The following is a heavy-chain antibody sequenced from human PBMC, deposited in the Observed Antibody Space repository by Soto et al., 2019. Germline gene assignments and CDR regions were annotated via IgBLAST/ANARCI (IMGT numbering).Heavy chain of an antibody. V-gene: IGHV3-7*05. D-gene: IGHD5-18*01. Sequence: GGSLRLSCAASGFTFSSYWVSWVRQAPGKGLEWVANIKQDGSEKYYVDSVKGRFTISRDNAKNSLYLQMNSLRAEDTAVYYCARDRYSSSDYWGQGTLVTVSS. J-gene: IGHJ4*02. CDR2: IKQDGSEK. CDR3: ARDRYSSSDY. CDR1: GFTFSSYW.